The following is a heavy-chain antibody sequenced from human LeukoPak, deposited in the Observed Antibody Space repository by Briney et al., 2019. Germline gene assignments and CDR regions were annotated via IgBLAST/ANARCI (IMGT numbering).Heavy chain of an antibody. V-gene: IGHV3-64*01. J-gene: IGHJ4*02. CDR2: ISSNGGST. D-gene: IGHD3-3*01. Sequence: GGSLRLSCAASGFTFSSYAMHWVRQAPGKGLEYVSAISSNGGSTYYANSVEGRFTISRDNSKNTLYLQMGSLRAEDMAVYYCAREYDHAFDYWGQGALVTVSS. CDR3: AREYDHAFDY. CDR1: GFTFSSYA.